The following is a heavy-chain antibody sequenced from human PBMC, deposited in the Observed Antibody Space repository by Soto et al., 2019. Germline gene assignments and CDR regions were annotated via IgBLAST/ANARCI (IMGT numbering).Heavy chain of an antibody. CDR1: GYSVPTNSAA. CDR2: TYYRSKWYN. V-gene: IGHV6-1*01. CDR3: AIYIYDIYDYDVMDV. D-gene: IGHD3-16*01. J-gene: IGHJ6*02. Sequence: PTHTLSLTCAISGYSVPTNSAAWNWIRQSPSRGLEWLGRTYYRSKWYNDYAVSVKSRITINPDTSKNQFSLQLNSVTPEDTAVYYCAIYIYDIYDYDVMDVFGQGTTVTVSS.